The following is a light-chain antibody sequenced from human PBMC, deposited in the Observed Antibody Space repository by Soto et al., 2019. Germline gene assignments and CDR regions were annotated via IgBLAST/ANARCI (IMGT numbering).Light chain of an antibody. CDR1: QSVSSN. Sequence: EIVMTQSPATLSVSPGERATLSCRASQSVSSNLAWYQQKRGQAPRLLIYDASTRATGIPARFSGSGSGTEFTLTISSLQSEDFAVYYCQQYDNWPFTFGPGTKVDIK. V-gene: IGKV3-15*01. J-gene: IGKJ3*01. CDR2: DAS. CDR3: QQYDNWPFT.